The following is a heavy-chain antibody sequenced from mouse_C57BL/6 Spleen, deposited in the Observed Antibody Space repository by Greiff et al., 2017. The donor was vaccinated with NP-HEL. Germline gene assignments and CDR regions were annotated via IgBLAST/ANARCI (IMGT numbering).Heavy chain of an antibody. CDR1: GYAFTNYL. Sequence: VKLMESGAELVRPGTSVKVSCKASGYAFTNYLIEWVKQRPGQGLEWIGVINPGSGGTNYNEKFKGKATLTADKSSSTAYMQLSSLTSEDSAVYFCARSHYYGSSYVDYWGQGTTLTVSS. CDR3: ARSHYYGSSYVDY. J-gene: IGHJ2*01. CDR2: INPGSGGT. D-gene: IGHD1-1*01. V-gene: IGHV1-54*01.